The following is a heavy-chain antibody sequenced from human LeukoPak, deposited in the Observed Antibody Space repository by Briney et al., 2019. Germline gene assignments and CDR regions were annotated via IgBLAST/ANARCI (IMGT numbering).Heavy chain of an antibody. Sequence: GASVKVSCKASGYTFTSYGISWVRQAPGQGLEWMGWISAYNGNTNYAQKLQGRVTMTTDTSTSTAYMELRSLRSDDTAVYYCARVPPNTYDILTGSPFDYWGQGTLVTVSS. CDR1: GYTFTSYG. CDR2: ISAYNGNT. V-gene: IGHV1-18*01. J-gene: IGHJ4*02. CDR3: ARVPPNTYDILTGSPFDY. D-gene: IGHD3-9*01.